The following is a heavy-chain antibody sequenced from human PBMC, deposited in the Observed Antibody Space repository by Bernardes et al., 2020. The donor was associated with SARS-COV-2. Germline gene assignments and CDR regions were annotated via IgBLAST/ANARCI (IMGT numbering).Heavy chain of an antibody. Sequence: ASVKVSCKASGYTFTGYYMHWVRQAPGQGLEWMGWINPNSGGTNYAQKFQGRVPMTRDTSISTAYMELSRLRSDDTAVYYCARVGVAAAGTLTRTTYYYYYGMDVWGQGTTVTVSS. J-gene: IGHJ6*02. CDR2: INPNSGGT. D-gene: IGHD6-13*01. CDR3: ARVGVAAAGTLTRTTYYYYYGMDV. V-gene: IGHV1-2*02. CDR1: GYTFTGYY.